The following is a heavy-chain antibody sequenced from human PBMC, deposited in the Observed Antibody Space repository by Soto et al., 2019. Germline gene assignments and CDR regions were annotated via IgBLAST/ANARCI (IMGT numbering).Heavy chain of an antibody. D-gene: IGHD7-27*01. Sequence: QLQLQESGPGLVKPSETLSLTCTVSGGSISSSSYYWGWIRQPPGKGLEWIGSIYYSGSTYYNPSLKSRVTISVDTSKNQFSLKLSSVTAADTAVYYCARLREWPKELTGEVGDIWGQGTMVTVSS. CDR2: IYYSGST. CDR3: ARLREWPKELTGEVGDI. J-gene: IGHJ3*02. V-gene: IGHV4-39*01. CDR1: GGSISSSSYY.